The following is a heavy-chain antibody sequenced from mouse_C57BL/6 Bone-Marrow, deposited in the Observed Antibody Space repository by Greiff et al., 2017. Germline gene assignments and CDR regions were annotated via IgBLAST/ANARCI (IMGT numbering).Heavy chain of an antibody. CDR1: GFTISSYG. V-gene: IGHV5-6*01. Sequence: EVQGVESGGDLVKPGGSLKLSCAASGFTISSYGMSWVRQTPDKRLEWVATISSGGSYTYSPDSVKGRFTITRDNAKNTLYLRMSRLKSEDTAMYYCARHDLITDYYAMDYWGQGTSVTVSS. D-gene: IGHD2-4*01. CDR3: ARHDLITDYYAMDY. J-gene: IGHJ4*01. CDR2: ISSGGSYT.